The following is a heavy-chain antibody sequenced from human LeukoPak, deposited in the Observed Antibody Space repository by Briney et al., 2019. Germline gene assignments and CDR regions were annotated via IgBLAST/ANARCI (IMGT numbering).Heavy chain of an antibody. CDR1: GYSISSGYH. Sequence: SQTLSLTCTVSGYSISSGYHWGWIRQPPGKGLEWIASIYHSGTTYYNPSLKSRVTISVDMSKNQFSLKLSSVTAADTAVYYCARDLRIVGATTRWFDPWGQGTLVTVSS. V-gene: IGHV4-38-2*02. CDR2: IYHSGTT. CDR3: ARDLRIVGATTRWFDP. J-gene: IGHJ5*02. D-gene: IGHD1-26*01.